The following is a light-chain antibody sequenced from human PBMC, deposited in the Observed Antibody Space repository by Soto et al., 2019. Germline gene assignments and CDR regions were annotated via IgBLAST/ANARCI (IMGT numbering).Light chain of an antibody. CDR1: SGSIASNY. Sequence: NFMLTQPHSVSESPGKTVTISCTRSSGSIASNYVQWYQQRPDSSPTTVIYEDDQRPSGVPDRFSGSIDRSSNSASLTISGLKTEDEADYYCQSYDSSNPVVFGGGTKLTVL. CDR3: QSYDSSNPVV. J-gene: IGLJ2*01. CDR2: EDD. V-gene: IGLV6-57*01.